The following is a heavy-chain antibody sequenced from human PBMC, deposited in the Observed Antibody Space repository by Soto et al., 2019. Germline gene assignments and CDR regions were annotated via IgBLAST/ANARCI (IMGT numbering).Heavy chain of an antibody. CDR3: ARDRWGSESFDY. CDR1: GGSISSGDYY. D-gene: IGHD7-27*01. J-gene: IGHJ4*02. V-gene: IGHV4-30-4*01. Sequence: ASETLSLTCTVSGGSISSGDYYWSWVRQPPGKGLEWIGYIYYSGSTLYNPSLKSRVTISVDTSKNQFSMNLTSVTAADTAVYYCARDRWGSESFDYWGQGTLVTVSS. CDR2: IYYSGST.